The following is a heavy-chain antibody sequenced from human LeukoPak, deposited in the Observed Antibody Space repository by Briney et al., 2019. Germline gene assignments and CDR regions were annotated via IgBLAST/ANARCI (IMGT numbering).Heavy chain of an antibody. V-gene: IGHV3-7*03. CDR1: GFTFSSYW. Sequence: GGSLRLSCAASGFTFSSYWISWVRQAPGKGLGWVANIKQDVSEKYYVDSVKGRFTISRDNAKNSLYLQMNSLRAEDTAVYYCARDSYSSSWYGDAFDIWGQGTMVTVSS. CDR3: ARDSYSSSWYGDAFDI. D-gene: IGHD6-13*01. J-gene: IGHJ3*02. CDR2: IKQDVSEK.